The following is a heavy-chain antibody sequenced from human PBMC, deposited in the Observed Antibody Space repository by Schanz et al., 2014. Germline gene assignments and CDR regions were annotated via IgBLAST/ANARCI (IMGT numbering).Heavy chain of an antibody. J-gene: IGHJ4*02. V-gene: IGHV1-18*01. CDR1: GYTFSSYG. Sequence: QVQLVQSGAEMKKPGASVKVSCKASGYTFSSYGITWVRQAPGQGLEWMGWINGYNGHTLYAQKFQGRVTMTTDTSTSTSYMELTSLRFDDTAVYYCARDRLECGAECYSVEVFEIWGQGTLVIVSS. CDR2: INGYNGHT. D-gene: IGHD2-21*01. CDR3: ARDRLECGAECYSVEVFEI.